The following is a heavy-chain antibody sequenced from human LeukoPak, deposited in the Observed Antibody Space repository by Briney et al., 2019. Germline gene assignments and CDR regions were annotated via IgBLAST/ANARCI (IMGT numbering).Heavy chain of an antibody. Sequence: PGGSLRLSCAASGFTFDDYAMHWVRQAPGKGLEWVSGISWNSGSIGYADSVKGRFTISRDNAKNSLYLQMNSLRAEDTAVYYCATSGWYLLPGVYWGQGTLVTVSS. D-gene: IGHD6-19*01. J-gene: IGHJ4*02. V-gene: IGHV3-9*01. CDR3: ATSGWYLLPGVY. CDR1: GFTFDDYA. CDR2: ISWNSGSI.